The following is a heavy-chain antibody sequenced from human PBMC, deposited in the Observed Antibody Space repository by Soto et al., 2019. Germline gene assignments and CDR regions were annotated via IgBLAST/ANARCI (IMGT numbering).Heavy chain of an antibody. CDR1: GFTFGSYA. D-gene: IGHD3-22*01. CDR3: AKVNTMMVGSGNAFDM. V-gene: IGHV3-23*01. Sequence: EVQLLESGGGFVQPGGSLRLSCAASGFTFGSYAMTWVRQAPGKGLEWVSSISGGGAGTYYADSVKGRFTISRDNSKNTLYLQLNSLRADDTAIYYCAKVNTMMVGSGNAFDMWGQGTMVTVSS. CDR2: ISGGGAGT. J-gene: IGHJ3*02.